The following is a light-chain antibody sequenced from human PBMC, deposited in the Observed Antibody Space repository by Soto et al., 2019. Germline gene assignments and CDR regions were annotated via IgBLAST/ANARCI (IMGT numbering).Light chain of an antibody. Sequence: DIQMTQSPSSLSASVGDRVTITCRASQSISTYLNWYQQKSGKAPKLLIFAASTLESGVPSRFSGGGSGTDFTLTINSLQTEDSAISYCQQSHNIPGTFGRGTKVEI. CDR1: QSISTY. CDR2: AAS. J-gene: IGKJ4*02. V-gene: IGKV1-39*01. CDR3: QQSHNIPGT.